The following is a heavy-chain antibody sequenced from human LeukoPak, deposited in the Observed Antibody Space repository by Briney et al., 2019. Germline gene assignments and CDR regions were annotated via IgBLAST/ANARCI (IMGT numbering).Heavy chain of an antibody. J-gene: IGHJ4*02. V-gene: IGHV3-21*01. D-gene: IGHD2-2*01. CDR2: ISASSNFI. CDR3: ARPATGYCSSAGCHWDS. Sequence: GGSLRLSCAASGFTFSTHSMYWVRQAPGKGLEWVSSISASSNFIHYAESVRGRFTISRDNAKNSLYLQMNILGAQDTAVYYCARPATGYCSSAGCHWDSWGQGTLVTVSS. CDR1: GFTFSTHS.